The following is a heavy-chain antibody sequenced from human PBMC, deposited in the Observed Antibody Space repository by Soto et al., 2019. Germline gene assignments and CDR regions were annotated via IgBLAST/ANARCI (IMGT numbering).Heavy chain of an antibody. CDR1: GYTFTGYY. CDR2: INPNSGGT. Sequence: QVQLVQSGAEVKKPGASVKVSCKASGYTFTGYYMHWVRQAPGQGLEWMGWINPNSGGTNYAQKVQGRVTMTRDTSISTAYMELSRLRSDDTAVYYCATSAAGVGWFDPWGQGTLVTVSS. V-gene: IGHV1-2*02. CDR3: ATSAAGVGWFDP. D-gene: IGHD2-2*01. J-gene: IGHJ5*02.